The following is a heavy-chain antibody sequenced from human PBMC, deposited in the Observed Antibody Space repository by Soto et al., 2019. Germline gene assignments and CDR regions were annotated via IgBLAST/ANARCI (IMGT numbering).Heavy chain of an antibody. CDR1: GYTFTSYG. Sequence: QVQLVQSGAEVKKPGASVKVSCKASGYTFTSYGISWVRQAPGQGLEWMGWISAYNGNTKYVQKFQGRXTXTSXTSTSTAYMELRSLRSDDTAVYYCARAAAAGLNDYWGQGTLVTVSS. V-gene: IGHV1-18*01. D-gene: IGHD6-13*01. CDR2: ISAYNGNT. J-gene: IGHJ4*02. CDR3: ARAAAAGLNDY.